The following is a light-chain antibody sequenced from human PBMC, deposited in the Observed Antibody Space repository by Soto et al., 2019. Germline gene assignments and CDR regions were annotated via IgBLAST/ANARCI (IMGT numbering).Light chain of an antibody. CDR1: RSVSTS. Sequence: DIQMTQSPSTLSASVGGRVTITCRASRSVSTSLAWYQKKPGKAPKLLIFDASSLESGVTSRFSGSGSGTELTLTISGLQPDDFATYFRQQYKSYAPTFGQVTKVEIK. J-gene: IGKJ1*01. V-gene: IGKV1-5*01. CDR2: DAS. CDR3: QQYKSYAPT.